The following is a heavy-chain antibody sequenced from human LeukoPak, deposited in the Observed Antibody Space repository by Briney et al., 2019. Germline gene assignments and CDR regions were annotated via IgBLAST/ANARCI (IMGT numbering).Heavy chain of an antibody. D-gene: IGHD2-8*01. CDR1: GFTFSNYG. CDR2: ISYDVNNK. CDR3: AREGSIVPHQDLDY. Sequence: GGSLRLSCTASGFTFSNYGMHWVRQAPGKGLEWVAVISYDVNNKHYADSVKGRFTISRDNSKNTLYLQMNSLRADDTAVYYCAREGSIVPHQDLDYWGQGSLVTVSS. V-gene: IGHV3-30*03. J-gene: IGHJ4*02.